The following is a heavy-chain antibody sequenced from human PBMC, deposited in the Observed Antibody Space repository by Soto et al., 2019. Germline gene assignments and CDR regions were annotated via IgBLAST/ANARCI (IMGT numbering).Heavy chain of an antibody. CDR2: ISGSGGST. J-gene: IGHJ4*02. V-gene: IGHV3-23*01. CDR3: AKDPYTNYDYVWGSYRPPYFDY. Sequence: GGSLRLSCAASGFTFSSYAMSWVRQAPGKGLEWVSAISGSGGSTYYADSVKGRFTISRDNSKNTLYLQMNSLRAEDTAVYYCAKDPYTNYDYVWGSYRPPYFDYWGQGTLVTVSS. CDR1: GFTFSSYA. D-gene: IGHD3-16*02.